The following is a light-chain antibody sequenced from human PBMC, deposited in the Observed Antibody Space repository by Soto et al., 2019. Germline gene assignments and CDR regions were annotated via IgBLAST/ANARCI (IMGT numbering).Light chain of an antibody. CDR1: QSGSSSY. CDR2: GAS. J-gene: IGKJ1*01. Sequence: EMVLTQSPRPLSLSPGERATLSCRASQSGSSSYLAWYQQKPGQAPRLLIYGASSRATGIPDRFSGSGSGTDFTLTISRLEPEDSAVYYCQQYGSSPPWTFGQGTKVDIK. CDR3: QQYGSSPPWT. V-gene: IGKV3-20*01.